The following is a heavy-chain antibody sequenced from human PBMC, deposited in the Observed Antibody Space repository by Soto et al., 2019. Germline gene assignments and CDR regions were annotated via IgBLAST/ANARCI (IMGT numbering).Heavy chain of an antibody. D-gene: IGHD6-6*01. CDR2: IISSSSYI. Sequence: PGGSLRLSCAASGFTFSSYSMNWVRQAPGKGLKWVSSIISSSSYIYYADSVKGRFTISRDNAKNSLYLQMNSLRAEDTAVYYCARGRSIAARPRSNWFDPCGQGTLVTVSS. CDR3: ARGRSIAARPRSNWFDP. CDR1: GFTFSSYS. J-gene: IGHJ5*02. V-gene: IGHV3-21*01.